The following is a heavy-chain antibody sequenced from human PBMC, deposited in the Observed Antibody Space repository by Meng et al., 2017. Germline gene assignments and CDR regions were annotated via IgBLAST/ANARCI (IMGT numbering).Heavy chain of an antibody. J-gene: IGHJ3*02. CDR1: GGTFSSYA. D-gene: IGHD3-22*01. CDR2: IIPIFGTA. Sequence: SVKVSCKASGGTFSSYAISWVRQAPGQGLEWMGGIIPIFGTANYAQKFQGRVTITADKSTSTAYMELSSLRSEDTAVYYCARVSEEVVPSDDALDIWGQGTMVT. CDR3: ARVSEEVVPSDDALDI. V-gene: IGHV1-69*06.